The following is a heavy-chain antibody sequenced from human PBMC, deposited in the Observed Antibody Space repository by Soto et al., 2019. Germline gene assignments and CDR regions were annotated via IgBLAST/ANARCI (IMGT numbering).Heavy chain of an antibody. CDR3: ACRSDGFAY. Sequence: QVQLVESGGGVVQPGRSLRLSCTVSGLTFSSYGMHWVRQAPDKGLEWVAVIWYDGSNKNYADSVKGRFTISRDNSKNRLYLPMNCLRVEDTAVYYCACRSDGFAYWGQGTLVTVSS. J-gene: IGHJ4*02. CDR2: IWYDGSNK. CDR1: GLTFSSYG. V-gene: IGHV3-33*01.